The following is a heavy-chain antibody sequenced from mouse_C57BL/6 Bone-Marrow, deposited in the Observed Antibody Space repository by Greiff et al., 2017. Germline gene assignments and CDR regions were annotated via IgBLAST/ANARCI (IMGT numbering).Heavy chain of an antibody. J-gene: IGHJ3*01. V-gene: IGHV1-69*01. CDR1: GYTFTSYW. Sequence: QVQLQQPWAELVMLGASVKLFCKASGYTFTSYWMHWVKQRPGQGLERIGEIDPFVCYTNYTQKCKGKFTLTVDKSSSTAYMQLSSLTSEDSAVYCCARRSSGFPGFAYWGQGTLVTVSA. CDR3: ARRSSGFPGFAY. CDR2: IDPFVCYT. D-gene: IGHD3-2*02.